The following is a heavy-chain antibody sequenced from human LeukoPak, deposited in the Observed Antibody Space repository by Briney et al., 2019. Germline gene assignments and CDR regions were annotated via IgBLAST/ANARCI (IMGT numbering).Heavy chain of an antibody. CDR3: AKNRHSISFYYFDY. J-gene: IGHJ4*02. Sequence: GGSLRLSCAASGFTFSSYGMHWVRQAPGKGLEWVTFIRYDGSNKYYADSVKGRFTVSRDNSKNTLYLQMNSLRAEDTAVYYCAKNRHSISFYYFDYWGQGSLVTVSS. D-gene: IGHD6-13*01. V-gene: IGHV3-30*02. CDR2: IRYDGSNK. CDR1: GFTFSSYG.